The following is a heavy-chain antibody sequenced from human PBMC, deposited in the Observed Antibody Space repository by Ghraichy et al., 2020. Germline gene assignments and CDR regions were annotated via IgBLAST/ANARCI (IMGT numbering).Heavy chain of an antibody. Sequence: ASVKVSCKASGYTFTGYYMHWVRQAPGQGLEWMGWINPNSGGTNYAQKFQGRVTMTRDTSISTAYMELSRLRSDDTAVYYCARMLGHEWWFDYWGQGTLVTVSS. CDR1: GYTFTGYY. D-gene: IGHD2-15*01. J-gene: IGHJ4*02. V-gene: IGHV1-2*02. CDR2: INPNSGGT. CDR3: ARMLGHEWWFDY.